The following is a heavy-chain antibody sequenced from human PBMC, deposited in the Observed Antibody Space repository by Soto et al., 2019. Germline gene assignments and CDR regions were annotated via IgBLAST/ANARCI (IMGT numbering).Heavy chain of an antibody. J-gene: IGHJ5*02. CDR3: ARAGPGFCTNGVCWFDP. Sequence: SETLSLTCIVSGGSFSPNYWAWIRQPPGKGLEWVGYIYFVGTTSYSPSLKSRVTISLDRSKNQFSLNLSSVTAADTAVYYCARAGPGFCTNGVCWFDPWGQGTLVTVS. CDR1: GGSFSPNY. CDR2: IYFVGTT. V-gene: IGHV4-59*12. D-gene: IGHD2-8*01.